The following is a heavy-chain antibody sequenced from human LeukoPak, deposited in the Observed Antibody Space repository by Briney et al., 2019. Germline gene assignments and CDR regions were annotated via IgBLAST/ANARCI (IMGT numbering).Heavy chain of an antibody. CDR1: GFTFSSYS. Sequence: PGGSLRLSCAASGFTFSSYSMSWVRQAPGKGLEWVSAISGSGGSTYYADSVKGRFTISRDNSKNTLYLQMNSLRAEDTAVYYCAKDGGYSYGAFDYWGQGTLVTVSS. J-gene: IGHJ4*02. D-gene: IGHD5-18*01. CDR2: ISGSGGST. CDR3: AKDGGYSYGAFDY. V-gene: IGHV3-23*01.